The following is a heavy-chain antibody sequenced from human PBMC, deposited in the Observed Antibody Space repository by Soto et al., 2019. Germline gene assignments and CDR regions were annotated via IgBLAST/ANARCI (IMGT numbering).Heavy chain of an antibody. J-gene: IGHJ4*01. D-gene: IGHD6-19*01. CDR3: ARHLFAVCGRCGD. V-gene: IGHV1-69*06. CDR2: IIPLFGTT. Sequence: ASVKVSCKTSGDSFTSYAVNWVRQAPGQGLEWVGGIIPLFGTTNYAQKFQGRITVTADTSTDTVYMGLSSLTSEDTAIYYCARHLFAVCGRCGDWGQGTLGTVAS. CDR1: GDSFTSYA.